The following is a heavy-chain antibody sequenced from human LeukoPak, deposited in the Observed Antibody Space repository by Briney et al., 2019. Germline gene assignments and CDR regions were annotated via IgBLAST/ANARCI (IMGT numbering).Heavy chain of an antibody. CDR3: ARIWSGPKDAFDI. CDR1: GGSISSYY. Sequence: KPSETLSLTCTVSGGSISSYYWSWIRQPPGKGLEWIGYIYYSGSTNYNPSLKSRVTISVDTSKNQFSLKLSSVTAADTAVYYCARIWSGPKDAFDIWGQGTMVTVSS. V-gene: IGHV4-59*01. D-gene: IGHD3-3*01. J-gene: IGHJ3*02. CDR2: IYYSGST.